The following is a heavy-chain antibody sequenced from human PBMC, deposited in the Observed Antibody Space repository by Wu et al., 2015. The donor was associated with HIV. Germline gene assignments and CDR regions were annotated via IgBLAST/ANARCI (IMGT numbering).Heavy chain of an antibody. D-gene: IGHD5-18*01. CDR3: ARGLNTAMVTPPTFDY. V-gene: IGHV1-2*02. Sequence: QVQLVQSGAEVKKPGASVKVSCKASGYTFTGYYMHWVRQAPGQGLEWMGWINPNSGGTNYAQKFQGRVTMTRDTSISTAYMELSRLRSDDTAVYYCARGLNTAMVTPPTFDYWGQGTLVTVSS. CDR2: INPNSGGT. CDR1: GYTFTGYY. J-gene: IGHJ4*02.